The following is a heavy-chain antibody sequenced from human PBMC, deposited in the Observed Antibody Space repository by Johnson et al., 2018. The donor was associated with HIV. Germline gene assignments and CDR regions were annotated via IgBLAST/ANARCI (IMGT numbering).Heavy chain of an antibody. CDR3: ARERIYGDDAFDI. V-gene: IGHV3-66*01. CDR2: IFSGGSP. D-gene: IGHD4-17*01. Sequence: VQVLESGGGLVQPGGSLRLSCAASGFTVSSNYMSWVRQAPGKGLEWVSVIFSGGSPHYADSVKGRFTISRDKSKNTLYLQMNSIRAEDTAVYYCARERIYGDDAFDIWGQGTMVTVSS. CDR1: GFTVSSNY. J-gene: IGHJ3*02.